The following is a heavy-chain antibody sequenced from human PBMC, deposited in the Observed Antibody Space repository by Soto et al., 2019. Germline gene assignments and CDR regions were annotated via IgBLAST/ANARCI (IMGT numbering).Heavy chain of an antibody. D-gene: IGHD3-22*01. CDR2: FDPEDGET. Sequence: ASVKVSCKVSGYTLTELSMHWVRQAPGKGLEWMGGFDPEDGETIYAQRFQGRVTMTEDTSTDTAYMELSSLRSEDTAVYYCATVSGYDSSGYPIISMDVWGQRTTVTVSS. J-gene: IGHJ6*02. CDR3: ATVSGYDSSGYPIISMDV. CDR1: GYTLTELS. V-gene: IGHV1-24*01.